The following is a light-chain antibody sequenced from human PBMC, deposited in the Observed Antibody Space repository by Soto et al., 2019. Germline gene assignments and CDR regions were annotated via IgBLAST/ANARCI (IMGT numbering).Light chain of an antibody. V-gene: IGLV2-14*01. CDR1: SSDVGGYNY. Sequence: QSALTQPASVSGSPGQSITISCTGTSSDVGGYNYVSWYRHHPGKAPKLIIYEVTNRPSGVSNRFSGSKSANTASLTISGLQPEDEADYYCSSYTSSSTLVFDGGTKLTVL. CDR2: EVT. J-gene: IGLJ3*02. CDR3: SSYTSSSTLV.